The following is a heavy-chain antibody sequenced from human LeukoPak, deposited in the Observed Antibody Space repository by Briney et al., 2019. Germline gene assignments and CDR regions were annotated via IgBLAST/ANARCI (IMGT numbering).Heavy chain of an antibody. V-gene: IGHV3-21*01. CDR1: GFTFSDYP. CDR2: ISSSGTSI. J-gene: IGHJ4*02. CDR3: ARGSFASAWFSD. Sequence: PGGSLRLSCAASGFTFSDYPMNWVRQAPGKGLEWVSSISSSGTSIYYADSVKGRFTTSRDNAKNSLFLQMNSLRVEDTAVYYCARGSFASAWFSDWGQGTLVTVSS. D-gene: IGHD6-19*01.